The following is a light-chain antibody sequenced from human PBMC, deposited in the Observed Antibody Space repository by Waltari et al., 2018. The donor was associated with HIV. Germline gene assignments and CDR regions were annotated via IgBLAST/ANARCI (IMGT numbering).Light chain of an antibody. V-gene: IGKV1-5*03. CDR1: HTIGSS. J-gene: IGKJ1*01. CDR2: RAS. Sequence: DVQMTQSPPTLSASVGDRVTITCRASHTIGSSLAWYQQKPGKAPKLLIYRASIIDSGVPSRFSCSGSGTEFTLTISSLQPDDVTTYYCQQYKSYFWTFGQGTKVEIK. CDR3: QQYKSYFWT.